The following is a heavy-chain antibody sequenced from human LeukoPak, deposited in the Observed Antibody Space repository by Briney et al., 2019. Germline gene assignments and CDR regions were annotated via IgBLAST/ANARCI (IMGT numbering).Heavy chain of an antibody. CDR3: ARDRSNQLYGMDV. V-gene: IGHV4-59*01. CDR2: IYYSGST. CDR1: GGSISSYY. J-gene: IGHJ6*02. D-gene: IGHD4-11*01. Sequence: PSETLSLTCTVSGGSISSYYWSWIRQPPGKGLEWIGYIYYSGSTNYNPSLKSRVTISVDTSKNQFSLKLSSVTAADTAVYYCARDRSNQLYGMDVWGQGTTVTVSS.